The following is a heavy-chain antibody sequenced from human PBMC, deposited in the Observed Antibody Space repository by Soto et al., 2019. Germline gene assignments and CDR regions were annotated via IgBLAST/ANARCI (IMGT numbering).Heavy chain of an antibody. CDR3: ARDRYGAMDV. CDR1: GHTFTDYY. J-gene: IGHJ6*02. CDR2: INPGDGST. Sequence: ASVKVSCKASGHTFTDYYMHWVRLAPGQGLEWMGIINPGDGSTTYLQKVQGRVTMTRDTSTSTVYMELSGLISEDTAVYYCARDRYGAMDVWGQGTTVTV. D-gene: IGHD3-16*02. V-gene: IGHV1-46*01.